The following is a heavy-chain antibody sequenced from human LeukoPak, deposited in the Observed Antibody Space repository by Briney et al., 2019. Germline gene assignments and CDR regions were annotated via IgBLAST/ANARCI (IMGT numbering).Heavy chain of an antibody. V-gene: IGHV4-61*08. CDR3: ASNSGTPEYFQH. J-gene: IGHJ1*01. D-gene: IGHD3-10*01. Sequence: SETLSLTCTVSGGSISSGGYYWSWIRQHPGKGLEWIGYIYYSGSTNYNPSLKSRVTISVDTSKNQFSLKLSSVTAADTAVYYCASNSGTPEYFQHWGQGTLVTVSS. CDR1: GGSISSGGYY. CDR2: IYYSGST.